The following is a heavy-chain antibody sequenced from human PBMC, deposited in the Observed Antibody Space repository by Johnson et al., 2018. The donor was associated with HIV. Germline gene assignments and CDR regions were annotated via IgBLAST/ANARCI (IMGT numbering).Heavy chain of an antibody. CDR1: GFTFSSYD. J-gene: IGHJ3*02. Sequence: VQLVESGGGLVQPGGSLRLSCAASGFTFSSYDMHWVRQATGKGLEWVSAIGTAGDTYYQDSVKGRFTISRDNSKNTLYLQMNSLRAEDTAVYYCAKDLRIFDWFNAYDAFDIWGQGTMVTVSS. CDR2: IGTAGDT. V-gene: IGHV3-13*01. D-gene: IGHD3-9*01. CDR3: AKDLRIFDWFNAYDAFDI.